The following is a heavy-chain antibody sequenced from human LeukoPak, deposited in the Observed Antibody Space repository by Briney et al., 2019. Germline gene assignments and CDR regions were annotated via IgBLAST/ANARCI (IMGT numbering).Heavy chain of an antibody. D-gene: IGHD3-22*01. CDR1: DDSISSGDYY. J-gene: IGHJ4*02. CDR2: IYYSGST. CDR3: ARIEGSSDHGAFDY. V-gene: IGHV4-30-4*08. Sequence: SQTLSLTCTVSDDSISSGDYYWSWIRQPPGKGLEWIGYIYYSGSTYYNPSLKSRLTISVDMSKNQFSLKLRSVTAADTAMYYCARIEGSSDHGAFDYWGQGTLVTVSS.